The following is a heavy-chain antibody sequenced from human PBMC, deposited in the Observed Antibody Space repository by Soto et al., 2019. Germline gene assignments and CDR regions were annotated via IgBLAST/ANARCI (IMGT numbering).Heavy chain of an antibody. V-gene: IGHV1-69*01. CDR1: GFTFSSYG. J-gene: IGHJ3*02. CDR2: IIPIFGTA. D-gene: IGHD3-16*01. CDR3: ASSKPPRHDYVWGSSYDAFDI. Sequence: PGGSLRLSCAVSGFTFSSYGMHWVRQAPGQGLEWMGGIIPIFGTANYAQKFQGRVTITADESTSTAYMELSSLRSEDTAVYYCASSKPPRHDYVWGSSYDAFDIWGQGTMVTVSS.